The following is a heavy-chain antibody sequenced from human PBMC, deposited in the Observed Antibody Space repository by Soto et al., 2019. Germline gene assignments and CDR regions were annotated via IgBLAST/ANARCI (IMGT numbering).Heavy chain of an antibody. CDR2: ISICGSTI. CDR3: ARDRFPRITMVRGVIIPYMDV. D-gene: IGHD3-10*01. V-gene: IGHV3-48*01. J-gene: IGHJ6*03. Sequence: PGGSLRLSCAASGFTFSSYSMNWVRQAPGKGLERISYISICGSTIYYADSVRGRFTISRDNAKDSLYLQMNSLRAEDTAVYYCARDRFPRITMVRGVIIPYMDVWGKGTTVTVSS. CDR1: GFTFSSYS.